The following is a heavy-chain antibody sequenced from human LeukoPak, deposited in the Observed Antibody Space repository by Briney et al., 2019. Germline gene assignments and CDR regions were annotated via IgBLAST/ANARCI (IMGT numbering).Heavy chain of an antibody. CDR3: ASPRTRGTYDSSGSDY. CDR1: GFTFSSYA. CDR2: ISGSGGST. Sequence: PGGSLRLSCAASGFTFSSYAMSWVRQAPGKGLEWVSAISGSGGSTYYADSVKGRFTISRDNSKNTLYLQMNSLRAEDTAVYYCASPRTRGTYDSSGSDYWGQGTLVTVSS. D-gene: IGHD3-22*01. J-gene: IGHJ4*02. V-gene: IGHV3-23*01.